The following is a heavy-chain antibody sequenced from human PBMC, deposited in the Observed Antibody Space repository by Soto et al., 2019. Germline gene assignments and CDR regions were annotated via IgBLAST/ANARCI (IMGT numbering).Heavy chain of an antibody. D-gene: IGHD2-21*01. Sequence: QVQLQESGPGLVKPSQTLSLTCTVSGGSISDGAYYWSWIRQPPGKGLEWIGHIYNSGNTYNNPSLKSRLTISVDTSKNQSSLNLNSVTAADTAVSYCASGLSGDKVDQWGQGTLVTVSS. CDR3: ASGLSGDKVDQ. CDR2: IYNSGNT. J-gene: IGHJ4*02. CDR1: GGSISDGAYY. V-gene: IGHV4-30-4*01.